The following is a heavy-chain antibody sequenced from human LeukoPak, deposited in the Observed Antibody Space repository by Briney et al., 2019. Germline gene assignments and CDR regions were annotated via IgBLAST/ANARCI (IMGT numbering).Heavy chain of an antibody. CDR2: IIPIFGTA. J-gene: IGHJ3*02. CDR1: GGTFSSYA. CDR3: ARDVVVVITTSLDAFDI. D-gene: IGHD3-22*01. V-gene: IGHV1-69*05. Sequence: ASVKVSCKASGGTFSSYAISWVRQAPGQGLEWMGRIIPIFGTANYAQKFQGRVTITTDESTSTAYTELSSLRSEDTAVYYCARDVVVVITTSLDAFDIWGQGTMVTVSS.